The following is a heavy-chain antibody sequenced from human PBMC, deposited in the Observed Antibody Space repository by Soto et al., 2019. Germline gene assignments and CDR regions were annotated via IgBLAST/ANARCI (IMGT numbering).Heavy chain of an antibody. CDR1: GGSISSYY. D-gene: IGHD3-10*01. CDR3: ARDNGSGSYYNPNWFDP. Sequence: SETLSLTCTVSGGSISSYYWSWIRQPAGKGLEWIGRIYTSGSTYYNPSLKSRVTMSVDTSKNQFSLKLSSVTAADTAVYYCARDNGSGSYYNPNWFDPWGQGTLVTVSS. V-gene: IGHV4-4*07. CDR2: IYTSGST. J-gene: IGHJ5*02.